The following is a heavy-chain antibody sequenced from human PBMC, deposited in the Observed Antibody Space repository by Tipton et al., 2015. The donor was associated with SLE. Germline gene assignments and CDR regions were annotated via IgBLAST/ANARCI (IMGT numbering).Heavy chain of an antibody. V-gene: IGHV3-30*18. CDR3: AKDRQQLVLDY. CDR1: GFTFSSYG. D-gene: IGHD6-13*01. CDR2: ISYDGSNK. Sequence: SLRLSCAASGFTFSSYGMHWVRQAPGKGLEWVAVISYDGSNKYYADSVKGRFTISRDNSKNTLYLQMNSLRAEDTAVYYCAKDRQQLVLDYWGQGTLVTVSS. J-gene: IGHJ4*02.